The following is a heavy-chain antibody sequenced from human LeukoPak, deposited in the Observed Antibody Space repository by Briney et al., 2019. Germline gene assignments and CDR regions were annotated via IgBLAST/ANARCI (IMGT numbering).Heavy chain of an antibody. Sequence: QPGESLRLSCASSGLSFSTLDMSWVRQAPGKGLEWVSGISGSGGGTYYGESVKGRFTISRDNSKNTLYLQMNRLRVEDTAVYYCAASPTELMAAAGTGGYWGQGTQVTVSS. V-gene: IGHV3-23*01. CDR1: GLSFSTLD. CDR2: ISGSGGGT. J-gene: IGHJ4*02. D-gene: IGHD6-13*01. CDR3: AASPTELMAAAGTGGY.